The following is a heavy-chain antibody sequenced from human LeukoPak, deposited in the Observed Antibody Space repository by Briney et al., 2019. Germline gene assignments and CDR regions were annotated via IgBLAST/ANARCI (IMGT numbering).Heavy chain of an antibody. D-gene: IGHD3-3*01. CDR3: ARARQVVTIFGVVIIDYFDY. Sequence: GGSLRLSCAASGFTFSSYSMNWVRQAPGKGLEWFSSISSSSSYIYYADSVKGRFTISRDNAKNSLYLQMNSLRAEDTAVYYRARARQVVTIFGVVIIDYFDYWGQGTLVTVSS. V-gene: IGHV3-21*01. CDR2: ISSSSSYI. J-gene: IGHJ4*02. CDR1: GFTFSSYS.